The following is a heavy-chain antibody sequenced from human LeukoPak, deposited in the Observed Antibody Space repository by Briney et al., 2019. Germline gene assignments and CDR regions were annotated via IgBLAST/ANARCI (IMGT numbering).Heavy chain of an antibody. Sequence: GGSLRLSCAASGFTFRDYWMTWVRQAPGKGLEWVANIKRDGSEKYYVDSVRGRFIISRDNAKNSLYLQMNGLRGEDTAVYYCARDQYELRSYYYGMDAWGKGTTVSVSS. CDR3: ARDQYELRSYYYGMDA. CDR1: GFTFRDYW. CDR2: IKRDGSEK. J-gene: IGHJ6*04. V-gene: IGHV3-7*03. D-gene: IGHD2-2*01.